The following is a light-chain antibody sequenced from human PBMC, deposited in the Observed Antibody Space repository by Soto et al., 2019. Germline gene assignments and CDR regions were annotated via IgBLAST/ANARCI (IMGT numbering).Light chain of an antibody. CDR3: QGRGT. Sequence: LTQFPGTLSLSPGESATLSCRASQSVSSSYLAWYQQKPCQAPRLLIYGASSRATGRPDRFAGSGSGTDFTLTISRLEHEDFAVYHCQGRGTFGHGTRLEIK. V-gene: IGKV3-20*01. CDR2: GAS. CDR1: QSVSSSY. J-gene: IGKJ5*01.